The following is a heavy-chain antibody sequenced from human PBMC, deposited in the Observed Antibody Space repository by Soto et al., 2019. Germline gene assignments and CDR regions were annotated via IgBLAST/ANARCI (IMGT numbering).Heavy chain of an antibody. CDR2: IKTKVESYAT. Sequence: EVQLVESGGGLVQPGGSLKLSCAASGFTLSGFDIHWVRQASGEGLEWVGRIKTKVESYATELAASVKGRFTISRDDPKNTAYLEMNSLKTEDTAVYYCTRRYCSGGGCYSDFDYWGQRTLVTVSS. J-gene: IGHJ4*02. V-gene: IGHV3-73*01. CDR3: TRRYCSGGGCYSDFDY. CDR1: GFTLSGFD. D-gene: IGHD2-15*01.